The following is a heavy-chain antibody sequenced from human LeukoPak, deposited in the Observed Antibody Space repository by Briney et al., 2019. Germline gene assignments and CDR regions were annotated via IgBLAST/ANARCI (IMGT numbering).Heavy chain of an antibody. J-gene: IGHJ4*02. D-gene: IGHD5-18*01. CDR1: GDSISSSSAY. CDR2: IYYRKNT. CDR3: GRPRGFSYGYFDY. Sequence: SETLSLTCTVSGDSISSSSAYWGWIRQPPGKGLEWIGSIYYRKNTYYNPSLKSRVTISEDTSKNQFSLTLGSVSATDTAVYYCGRPRGFSYGYFDYWGQGTLVTVSS. V-gene: IGHV4-39*01.